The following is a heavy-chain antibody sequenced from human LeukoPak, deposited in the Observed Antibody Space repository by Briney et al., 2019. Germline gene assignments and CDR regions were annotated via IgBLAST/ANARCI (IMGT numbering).Heavy chain of an antibody. D-gene: IGHD5-12*01. CDR1: GGSFSGYY. V-gene: IGHV4-34*01. CDR2: VSHTGST. Sequence: PSETLSLTCAVYGGSFSGYYWSWIRQPPGKGLEWIGRVSHTGSTDYNPSLRSRVIVSVDTSKDQFSLKLSSDCARVDGWAYSGYDAFAFLRAPWGQGTLVTVSS. CDR3: GYDAFAFLRAP. J-gene: IGHJ5*02.